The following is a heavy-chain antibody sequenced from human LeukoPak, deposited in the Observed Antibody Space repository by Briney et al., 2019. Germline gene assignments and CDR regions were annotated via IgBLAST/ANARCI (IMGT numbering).Heavy chain of an antibody. D-gene: IGHD6-13*01. Sequence: PSETLSLTCAVYGGSFSGYYWSWIRQPPGKGLEWIGEINHSGSANYNPSLKSRVTISVDTSKNQFSLKLSSVTAADTAVYYCARDRGVIAALDAFDIWGQGTMVTVSS. J-gene: IGHJ3*02. CDR3: ARDRGVIAALDAFDI. CDR1: GGSFSGYY. V-gene: IGHV4-34*01. CDR2: INHSGSA.